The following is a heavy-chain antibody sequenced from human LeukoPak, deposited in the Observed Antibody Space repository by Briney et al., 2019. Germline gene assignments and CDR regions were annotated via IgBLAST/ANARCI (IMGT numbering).Heavy chain of an antibody. CDR2: IRSKANSYAT. CDR3: TTRRYYYDSSGYSMLFY. Sequence: GGSLRLSCAASGFTFSGSAMHWVRQASGKGLEWVGRIRSKANSYATAYAASVKGRFTISRDDSKNTAYLQMNSLKTEDTAVYYCTTRRYYYDSSGYSMLFYWGQGTLVTVSS. CDR1: GFTFSGSA. J-gene: IGHJ4*02. V-gene: IGHV3-73*01. D-gene: IGHD3-22*01.